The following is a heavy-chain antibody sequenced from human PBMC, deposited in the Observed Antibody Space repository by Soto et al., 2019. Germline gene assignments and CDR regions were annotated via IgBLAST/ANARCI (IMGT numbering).Heavy chain of an antibody. CDR2: IKSKTNGGTT. CDR1: GFTFSNAW. J-gene: IGHJ4*02. V-gene: IGHV3-15*01. Sequence: EVQLVESGGGLVKAGETLRVSCAASGFTFSNAWISWVRQAPGKGLEWVGRIKSKTNGGTTDYAAPVKGRFSISRDDSKNTLYLQMNSLKTEDTAVYYCTTDDPINRNWGQGTLVTVSS. CDR3: TTDDPINRN.